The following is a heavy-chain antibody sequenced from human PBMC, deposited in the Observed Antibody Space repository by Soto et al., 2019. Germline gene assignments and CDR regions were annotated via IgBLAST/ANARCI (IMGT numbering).Heavy chain of an antibody. CDR2: IKQDRSEK. CDR1: GFTFSRDW. V-gene: IGHV3-7*03. J-gene: IGHJ6*03. D-gene: IGHD5-12*01. Sequence: GVPLSLSSAASGFTFSRDWMSWVRQAPEKRMEWVANIKQDRSEKYYVDSVKGRITISRYNAKNSLYMQLYSMRVQDTAVYYCARHGESSKINRTDYYYYYMDVWGKGTTVTVS. CDR3: ARHGESSKINRTDYYYYYMDV.